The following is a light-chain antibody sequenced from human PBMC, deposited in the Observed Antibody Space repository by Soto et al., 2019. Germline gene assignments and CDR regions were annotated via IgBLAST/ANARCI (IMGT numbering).Light chain of an antibody. CDR2: GAS. V-gene: IGKV3-15*01. CDR3: QQYNNWPET. Sequence: EKIMTPAPATPFVAPGERATLPRRASQSVSSNLAWYQQKPGQAPRLLIYGASTRATGIPARFSGSGSGTEFTLTISSLQSEDFAVYYCQQYNNWPETFGQGTKVDIK. CDR1: QSVSSN. J-gene: IGKJ1*01.